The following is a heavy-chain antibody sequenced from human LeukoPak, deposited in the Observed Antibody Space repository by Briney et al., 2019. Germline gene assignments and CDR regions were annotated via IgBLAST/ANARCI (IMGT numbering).Heavy chain of an antibody. D-gene: IGHD4-11*01. CDR2: IYYSGST. J-gene: IGHJ4*02. V-gene: IGHV4-39*07. Sequence: PSETLSLTCTVSGGSISSSSYYWGWIRQPPGKGLEWIGSIYYSGSTYYNPSLKSRVTISVDTSKNQFSLKLSSVTAADTAVYYCARDRAYSNYYFDYWGQGTLVTVSS. CDR1: GGSISSSSYY. CDR3: ARDRAYSNYYFDY.